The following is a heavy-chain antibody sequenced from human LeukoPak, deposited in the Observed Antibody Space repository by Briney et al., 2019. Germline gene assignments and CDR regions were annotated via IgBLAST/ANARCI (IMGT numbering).Heavy chain of an antibody. Sequence: ASVKVSCKASGYTFTSYGISWVRQAPGQGLEWMGWISAYNGNTNYAQKLQGRVTMTTDTSTSTAYMELRSLRSDDTAVYYCARGYIAVAGTSPSPDDFDYWGQGTLVTVSS. CDR2: ISAYNGNT. CDR1: GYTFTSYG. J-gene: IGHJ4*02. V-gene: IGHV1-18*01. D-gene: IGHD6-19*01. CDR3: ARGYIAVAGTSPSPDDFDY.